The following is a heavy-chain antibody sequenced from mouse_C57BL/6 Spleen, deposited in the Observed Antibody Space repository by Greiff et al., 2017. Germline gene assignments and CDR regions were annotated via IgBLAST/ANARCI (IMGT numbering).Heavy chain of an antibody. D-gene: IGHD1-1*01. CDR3: ASYYYGSSQYYFDY. Sequence: VQLQQSGPGLVKPSQSLSLTCSVTGYSITSGYYWNWIRQFPGNKLEWMGYISYDGSNNYNPSLKNRISITRDTSKNQFFLKLNSVTTEDTATYYCASYYYGSSQYYFDYWGQGTTLTVSS. CDR1: GYSITSGYY. CDR2: ISYDGSN. J-gene: IGHJ2*01. V-gene: IGHV3-6*01.